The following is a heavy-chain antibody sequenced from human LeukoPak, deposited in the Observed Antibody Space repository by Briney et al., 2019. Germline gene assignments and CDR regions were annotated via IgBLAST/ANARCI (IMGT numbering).Heavy chain of an antibody. V-gene: IGHV3-49*04. D-gene: IGHD2-2*01. Sequence: LTGRSLRLSCSTSGFTFGDYAMSWVRQAPGKGLERVGFIRAKAYGGATKYAASVNGRFSISRDDSQSIANLQMNDLKTEDTAVYYCTRAPHPRCSSSGCYLDYWGQGTLVTVSS. CDR2: IRAKAYGGAT. CDR3: TRAPHPRCSSSGCYLDY. J-gene: IGHJ4*02. CDR1: GFTFGDYA.